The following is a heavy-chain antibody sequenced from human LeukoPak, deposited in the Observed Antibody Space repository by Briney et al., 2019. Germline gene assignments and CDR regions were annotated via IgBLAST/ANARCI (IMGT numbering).Heavy chain of an antibody. CDR1: GFTFDDYT. V-gene: IGHV3-43*01. CDR2: ISWDGGST. J-gene: IGHJ4*02. D-gene: IGHD1-26*01. CDR3: AKDHWEGAMETDY. Sequence: PGGSLSLSCAASGFTFDDYTMHWVRQAPGKGLEWVSLISWDGGSTYYADSVKGRFTISRDNAKNSLYLQMNSLRAEDTAVYYCAKDHWEGAMETDYWGQGTLVTVSS.